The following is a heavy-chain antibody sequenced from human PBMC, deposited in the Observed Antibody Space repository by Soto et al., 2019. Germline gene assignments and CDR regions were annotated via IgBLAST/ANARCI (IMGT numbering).Heavy chain of an antibody. J-gene: IGHJ5*02. CDR2: IYYSGDT. V-gene: IGHV4-39*01. CDR3: ARRLTNWFDP. Sequence: PSETLSLTCTVSGGSISSTNYYWGWVRQPPGRGLEWIGSIYYSGDTYYNPSLKSRVTISVDMSKNQFSLKLSSVTAADTAVYYCARRLTNWFDPWGQGALVTVS. CDR1: GGSISSTNYY.